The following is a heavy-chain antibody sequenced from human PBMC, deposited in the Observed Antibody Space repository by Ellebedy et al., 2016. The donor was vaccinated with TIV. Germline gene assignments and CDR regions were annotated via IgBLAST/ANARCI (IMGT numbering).Heavy chain of an antibody. J-gene: IGHJ6*01. CDR1: EYTFSKDV. Sequence: ASVKVSXKTSEYTFSKDVVHWVRQAPGERLEWMGWFSGDNGETKYSQTFQGRVTITSDTSANIIYMELSSLRSEDTAVYYCATDKDCKSLFCYTHGLDVWGQGTTVTVSS. D-gene: IGHD2-2*02. CDR3: ATDKDCKSLFCYTHGLDV. CDR2: FSGDNGET. V-gene: IGHV1-3*01.